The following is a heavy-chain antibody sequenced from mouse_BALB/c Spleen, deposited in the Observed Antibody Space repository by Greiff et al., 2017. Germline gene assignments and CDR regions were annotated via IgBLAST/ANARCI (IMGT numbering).Heavy chain of an antibody. CDR1: GFSLSRYS. CDR3: ARNVNGVNYRYAYWYLDV. J-gene: IGHJ1*01. D-gene: IGHD2-14*01. Sequence: VKLVESGPGLVAPSQSLSITCTVSGFSLSRYSVHWVRQPPGKGLEWLGMIWGGGSTDYNSALKSRLSISKDNSKSQVFLKMNSLQTDDTAMYYGARNVNGVNYRYAYWYLDVWGAGTTVTVSS. V-gene: IGHV2-6-4*01. CDR2: IWGGGST.